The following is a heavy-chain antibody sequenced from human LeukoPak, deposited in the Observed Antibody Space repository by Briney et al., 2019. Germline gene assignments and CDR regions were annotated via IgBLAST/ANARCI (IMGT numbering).Heavy chain of an antibody. D-gene: IGHD2-15*01. CDR3: VRGFGNSFDN. Sequence: GGSLRLSCTASGFTYRSYWMHWVRQAPGKGLVWVARLNTDGSYTSYVGSVKGRFAISRDNAENTLHLQMNSLRAEDTAVYYCVRGFGNSFDNWGQGTLVTVSS. CDR2: LNTDGSYT. V-gene: IGHV3-74*01. J-gene: IGHJ4*02. CDR1: GFTYRSYW.